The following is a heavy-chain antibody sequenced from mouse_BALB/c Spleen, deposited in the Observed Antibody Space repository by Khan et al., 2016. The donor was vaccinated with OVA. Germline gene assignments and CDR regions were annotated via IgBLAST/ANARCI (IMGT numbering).Heavy chain of an antibody. Sequence: VQLQESGAELVKPGASVKLSCKASGYTFNSYYMYWVKQRPGQGLEWIGEINPNNGDANFNEKFKNKATLTVDESSNTAFMQLSSLTSEDSAVYYCTRSGYGSFAYWGQGTLVTVSA. CDR3: TRSGYGSFAY. CDR1: GYTFNSYY. D-gene: IGHD2-2*01. V-gene: IGHV1S81*02. J-gene: IGHJ3*01. CDR2: INPNNGDA.